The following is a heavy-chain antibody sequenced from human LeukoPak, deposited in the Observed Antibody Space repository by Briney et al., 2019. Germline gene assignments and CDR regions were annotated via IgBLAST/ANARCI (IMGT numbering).Heavy chain of an antibody. V-gene: IGHV4-4*02. CDR1: GGSIRSSNW. CDR3: ARAGALRTSLDV. J-gene: IGHJ6*04. Sequence: SETQSLTCDVSGGSIRSSNWWSWVRQSPGKGLEWIGEIYQTGTTNYNPSLRGRVTILVDQSKTQFSLQLTSVTAADTAVYYCARAGALRTSLDVWGKGTTVTVSS. CDR2: IYQTGTT. D-gene: IGHD6-6*01.